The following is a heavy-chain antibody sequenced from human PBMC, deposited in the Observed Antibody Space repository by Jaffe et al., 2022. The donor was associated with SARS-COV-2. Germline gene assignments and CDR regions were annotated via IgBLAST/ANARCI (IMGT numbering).Heavy chain of an antibody. J-gene: IGHJ3*02. V-gene: IGHV3-21*01. D-gene: IGHD1-26*01. CDR2: ISSSSSYI. CDR3: AREVGATDAFDI. Sequence: EVQLVESGGGLVKPGGSLRLSCAASGFTFSSYSMNWVRQAPGKGLEWVSSISSSSSYIYYADSVKGRFTISRDNAKNSLYLQMNSLRAEDTAVYYCAREVGATDAFDIWGQGTMVTVSS. CDR1: GFTFSSYS.